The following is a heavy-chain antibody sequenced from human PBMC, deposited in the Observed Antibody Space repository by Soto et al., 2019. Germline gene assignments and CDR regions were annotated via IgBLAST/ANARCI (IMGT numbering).Heavy chain of an antibody. CDR2: ISYDGSNK. V-gene: IGHV3-30-3*01. Sequence: QVQLVESGGGVVQPGRSLRLSCAASGFTFSSYAMHWVRQAPGKGLEWVAVISYDGSNKYYADSVKGRFTISRDNSKNTLYLQMNSLRAEDTAVYYCARVSGGWYDIDYWGQGTLVTVSS. D-gene: IGHD6-19*01. CDR1: GFTFSSYA. J-gene: IGHJ4*02. CDR3: ARVSGGWYDIDY.